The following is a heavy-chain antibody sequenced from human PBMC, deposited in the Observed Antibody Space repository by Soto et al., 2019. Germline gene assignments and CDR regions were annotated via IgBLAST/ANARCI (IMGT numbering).Heavy chain of an antibody. D-gene: IGHD3-22*01. CDR2: MSSRSDYI. J-gene: IGHJ3*02. Sequence: EVQLVESGGGLVKPGGSLRLSCVASGFTFSTYSMNWVCQAPGKGLEWVSSMSSRSDYIFYADSVKGRFTISRDNAKNSLYLQMNSLRAEDTAVYYCARRYYYDTENRDAFDIWGQGTLVTVSS. CDR3: ARRYYYDTENRDAFDI. V-gene: IGHV3-21*01. CDR1: GFTFSTYS.